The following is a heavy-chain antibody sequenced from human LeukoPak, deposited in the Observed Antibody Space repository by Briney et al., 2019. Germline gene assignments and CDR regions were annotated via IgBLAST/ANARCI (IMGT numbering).Heavy chain of an antibody. CDR3: ARRSVAGYFDY. Sequence: SETLSLTCAVYGGSFSGYYWSLIRQPPGKGLEWIGESNHSGSTNYNPSLKSRVTISVDTSKNQFSLKLSSVTAADTAVYYCARRSVAGYFDYWGQGTLVTVSS. J-gene: IGHJ4*02. CDR2: SNHSGST. CDR1: GGSFSGYY. D-gene: IGHD6-19*01. V-gene: IGHV4-34*01.